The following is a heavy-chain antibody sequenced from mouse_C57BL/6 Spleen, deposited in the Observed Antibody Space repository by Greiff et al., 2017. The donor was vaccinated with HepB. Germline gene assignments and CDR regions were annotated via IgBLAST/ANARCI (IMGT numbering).Heavy chain of an antibody. V-gene: IGHV3-5*01. CDR1: GISITTGNYR. Sequence: EVKLMESGPGLVKPSQTVFLTCTVTGISITTGNYRWSWFRQFPGNKLEWIGYIYYSGTITYNPSLTSRTTITSDTPKNQFFLEMNSLTAEDTATYYCARENYGSSYWYFDVWGTGTPVTVSS. D-gene: IGHD1-1*01. CDR3: ARENYGSSYWYFDV. J-gene: IGHJ1*03. CDR2: IYYSGTI.